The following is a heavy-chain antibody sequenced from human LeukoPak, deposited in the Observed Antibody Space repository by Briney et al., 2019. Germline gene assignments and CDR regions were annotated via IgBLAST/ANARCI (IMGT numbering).Heavy chain of an antibody. V-gene: IGHV4-61*02. CDR1: GGSISSGSYY. CDR3: ARAPYSSGWTGSFDY. CDR2: LYSSGST. D-gene: IGHD6-19*01. J-gene: IGHJ4*02. Sequence: SETLSLTCTVSGGSISSGSYYWSWIRQSAGKGLEWIGRLYSSGSTNYNPSLKSRVTMSVDTSKNQFSLKLSSVTAADTAVYYCARAPYSSGWTGSFDYWGQGTLVTVSS.